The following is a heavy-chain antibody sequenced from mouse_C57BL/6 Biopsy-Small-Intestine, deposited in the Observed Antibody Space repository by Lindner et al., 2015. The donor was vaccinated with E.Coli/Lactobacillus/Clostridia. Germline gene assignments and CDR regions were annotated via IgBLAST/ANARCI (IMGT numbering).Heavy chain of an antibody. CDR2: IYPGDGDT. CDR1: GYAFNSSW. J-gene: IGHJ2*01. Sequence: VQLQESGPELVKPGASVRISCKASGYAFNSSWMNWVKRGPGKGLEWIGRIYPGDGDTSYNGKFKGKATLTADKSSSTAYMQLSSLTSEDSAVYFCARGTRLDYWGQGTTLTVSA. CDR3: ARGTRLDY. V-gene: IGHV1-82*01. D-gene: IGHD2-14*01.